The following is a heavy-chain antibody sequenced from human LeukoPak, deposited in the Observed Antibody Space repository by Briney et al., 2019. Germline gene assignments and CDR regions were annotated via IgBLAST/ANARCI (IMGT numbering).Heavy chain of an antibody. CDR3: ASSVGATRGDAFDI. Sequence: PSETLSLTCTVSGSSISSSSYYWGWIRQPPGKGLEWIGSIYYSGSTYYNPSLKSRVTISVDTSKNQFSLKLSSVTAADTAVYYCASSVGATRGDAFDIWGQGTMVTVSS. CDR2: IYYSGST. J-gene: IGHJ3*02. D-gene: IGHD1-26*01. V-gene: IGHV4-39*01. CDR1: GSSISSSSYY.